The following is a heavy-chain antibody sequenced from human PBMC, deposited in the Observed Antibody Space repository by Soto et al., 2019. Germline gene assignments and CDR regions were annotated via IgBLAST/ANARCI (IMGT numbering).Heavy chain of an antibody. CDR1: GYTFTGYA. J-gene: IGHJ4*02. V-gene: IGHV1-3*01. CDR3: ARAVAVPGDFDY. CDR2: INAGNGNT. Sequence: GASVKVSCKASGYTFTGYAVHWVRQAPGQRLEWMGWINAGNGNTKYSQKFQGRVTITRDTSASTAYMELSSLRSEDTAVYYCARAVAVPGDFDYWGQGTLVTVSS. D-gene: IGHD6-19*01.